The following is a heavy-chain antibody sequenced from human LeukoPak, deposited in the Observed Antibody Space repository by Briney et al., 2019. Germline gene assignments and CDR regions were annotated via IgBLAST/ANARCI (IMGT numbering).Heavy chain of an antibody. J-gene: IGHJ4*02. CDR3: AREGAGFDY. CDR1: GDSVSSNSAT. CDR2: TYYRSKWYN. D-gene: IGHD3-16*01. Sequence: SQTLSLTRDISGDSVSSNSATGNWIRQSPSRGLEWLGRTYYRSKWYNDYPLSVKSRITISPDTSNNQFSLQLNSVTPEDTAVYYCAREGAGFDYWGQGTLVIVSS. V-gene: IGHV6-1*01.